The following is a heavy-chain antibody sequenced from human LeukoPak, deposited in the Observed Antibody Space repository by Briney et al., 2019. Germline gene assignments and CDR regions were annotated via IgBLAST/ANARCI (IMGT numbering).Heavy chain of an antibody. CDR3: ANDYGDGYNPHD. J-gene: IGHJ4*02. CDR2: ISWNSGSI. V-gene: IGHV3-9*01. Sequence: GGSLRLSCAAPGFTFDDYAVHWVRQAPGKGLECVSGISWNSGSIGYADSVKSRFTISRDNAKNSLYLQMNSLRAEDTALYYCANDYGDGYNPHDSGQGTLVTVSS. D-gene: IGHD5-24*01. CDR1: GFTFDDYA.